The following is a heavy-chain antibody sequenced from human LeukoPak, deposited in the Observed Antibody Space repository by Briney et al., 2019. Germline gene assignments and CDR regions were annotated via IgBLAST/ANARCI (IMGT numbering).Heavy chain of an antibody. J-gene: IGHJ4*02. D-gene: IGHD6-19*01. CDR2: IYPGDSDT. CDR3: ARRAATGLVPDY. CDR1: GYSFASYW. Sequence: GESLKISCKGSGYSFASYWIGWVRQLPGVGLEWMGFIYPGDSDTRYSPSFQGQVTISADKSISTAYLQWSSLKASDTAMYYCARRAATGLVPDYWGQGTLVTVSS. V-gene: IGHV5-51*01.